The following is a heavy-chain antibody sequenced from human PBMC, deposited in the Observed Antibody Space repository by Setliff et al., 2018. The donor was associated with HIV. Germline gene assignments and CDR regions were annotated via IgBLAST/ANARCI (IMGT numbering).Heavy chain of an antibody. D-gene: IGHD2-15*01. CDR3: ARVSRLHPFDP. J-gene: IGHJ5*02. CDR1: GGSISSETFS. CDR2: IYTSGST. Sequence: SETLSLTCTVSGGSISSETFSWNWIRQPAGKGLEWIGRIYTSGSTDYNPSLEGRITMSVDRSKNQFSLRLTSVTAADTAMYYCARVSRLHPFDPWGQGTLVTVSS. V-gene: IGHV4-61*02.